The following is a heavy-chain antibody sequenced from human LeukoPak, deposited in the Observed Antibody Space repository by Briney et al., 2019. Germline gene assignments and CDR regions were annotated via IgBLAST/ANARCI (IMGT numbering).Heavy chain of an antibody. V-gene: IGHV5-51*01. CDR1: GYSLTSYW. J-gene: IGHJ4*02. CDR2: IYPGDSDT. D-gene: IGHD1-26*01. CDR3: ARRGSGTYFPFDY. Sequence: GESLKISCTASGYSLTSYWIGWVRQMPGKGLEWMGIIYPGDSDTRYSPSFQGQVTISVDKSISTAYLQWSSLKASDTAMYYCARRGSGTYFPFDYWGRGTLVTVSS.